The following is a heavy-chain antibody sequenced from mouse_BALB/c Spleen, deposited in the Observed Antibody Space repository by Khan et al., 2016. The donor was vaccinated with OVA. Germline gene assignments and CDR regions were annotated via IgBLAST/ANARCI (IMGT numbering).Heavy chain of an antibody. CDR1: GFTFTDYY. J-gene: IGHJ4*01. CDR3: ARDNPTPMDY. CDR2: IRNKANGYTT. V-gene: IGHV7-3*02. D-gene: IGHD2-10*01. Sequence: VELVESGGGLVQPGDSLRLSCVTSGFTFTDYYMSWVRQPPGKALEWLGFIRNKANGYTTEYSASVKGRFTISRDNSQSILYLQMNTLRAEDSATDYCARDNPTPMDYWGQGTSVTVSS.